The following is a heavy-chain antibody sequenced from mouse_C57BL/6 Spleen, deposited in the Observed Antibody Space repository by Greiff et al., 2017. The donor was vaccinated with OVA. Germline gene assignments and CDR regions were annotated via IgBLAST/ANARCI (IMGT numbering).Heavy chain of an antibody. V-gene: IGHV5-4*01. D-gene: IGHD2-3*01. CDR2: ISDGGSYT. J-gene: IGHJ3*01. CDR3: ARDHDGYSRSWFAY. CDR1: GFTFSSYA. Sequence: DVMLVESGGGLVKPGGSLKLSCAASGFTFSSYAMSWVRQTPEKRLEWVATISDGGSYTYYPDNVKGRFTISRDNAKNNLYLQMSHLKSEDTAMYYCARDHDGYSRSWFAYWGQGTLVTVSA.